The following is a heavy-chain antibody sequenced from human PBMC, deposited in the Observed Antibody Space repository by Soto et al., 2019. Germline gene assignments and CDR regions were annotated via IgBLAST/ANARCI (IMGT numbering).Heavy chain of an antibody. Sequence: SETLSLTCTVSGGSISSSSYYWGWIRRPPGKGLEWIGSIYYSGSTYYNPSLKSRVTISVDTSKNQFSLKLSSVTAADTAVYYCARLDYYDSSGYFDYWGQGTLVTVSS. J-gene: IGHJ4*02. D-gene: IGHD3-22*01. V-gene: IGHV4-39*01. CDR1: GGSISSSSYY. CDR3: ARLDYYDSSGYFDY. CDR2: IYYSGST.